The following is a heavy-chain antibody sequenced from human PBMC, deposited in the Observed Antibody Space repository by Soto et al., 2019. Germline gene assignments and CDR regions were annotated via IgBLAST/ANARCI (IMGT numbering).Heavy chain of an antibody. J-gene: IGHJ3*02. V-gene: IGHV3-72*01. Sequence: GGSLRLSCAASGFTFSDHYMDWVRQAPGKGLEWVGRTRNKANSYTTEYAASVKGRFTISRDDSKNSLYLQMNSLKTEDTAVYYCARALDFDAFDIWGQGTMVTVSS. CDR1: GFTFSDHY. CDR2: TRNKANSYTT. CDR3: ARALDFDAFDI.